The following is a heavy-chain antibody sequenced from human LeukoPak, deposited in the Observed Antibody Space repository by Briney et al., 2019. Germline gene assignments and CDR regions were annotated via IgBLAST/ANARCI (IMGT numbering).Heavy chain of an antibody. CDR2: ISYDGSNK. D-gene: IGHD1-1*01. Sequence: PGGSLRLSCAASGFTFSSYAMHWVRQAPGKGLEWVADISYDGSNKYYADSVKGRFTISRDNSKNTLYLQMNSLRAEDTAVYYCAREKLPETSYYYYYGMDVWGQGTTVTVSS. CDR3: AREKLPETSYYYYYGMDV. CDR1: GFTFSSYA. V-gene: IGHV3-30-3*01. J-gene: IGHJ6*02.